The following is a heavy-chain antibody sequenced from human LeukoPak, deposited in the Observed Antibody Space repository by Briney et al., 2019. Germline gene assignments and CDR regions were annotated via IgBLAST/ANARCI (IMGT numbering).Heavy chain of an antibody. CDR1: GFTFSSYA. D-gene: IGHD3-22*01. CDR2: ISYDGSNK. Sequence: PGGSLRLSCAASGFTFSSYAMHWVRQAPGKGLEWVAVISYDGSNKYYADSVKGRFTISRDNSKNTLYLQMNSLRAEDTAVYYCARLPDYYDSSGYSTASGYWGQGTLVTVSS. V-gene: IGHV3-30*04. CDR3: ARLPDYYDSSGYSTASGY. J-gene: IGHJ4*02.